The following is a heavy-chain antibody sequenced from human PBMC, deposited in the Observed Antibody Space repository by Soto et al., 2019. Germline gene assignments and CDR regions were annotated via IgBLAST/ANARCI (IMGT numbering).Heavy chain of an antibody. Sequence: SGPTLVNPTQTLTLTCTFSDFSLTTSGVGVGWIRQPPGKALEWLALIYWNDDKRYSPSLKSRLTITKDTSKNQVVLTMTNMDPVDTATYYCAHTYDFWTAYYPGFDYWGQGTLVTV. J-gene: IGHJ4*02. D-gene: IGHD3-3*01. CDR2: IYWNDDK. CDR1: DFSLTTSGVG. CDR3: AHTYDFWTAYYPGFDY. V-gene: IGHV2-5*01.